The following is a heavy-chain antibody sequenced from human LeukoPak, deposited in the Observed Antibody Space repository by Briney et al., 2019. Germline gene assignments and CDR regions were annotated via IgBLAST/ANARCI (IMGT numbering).Heavy chain of an antibody. D-gene: IGHD3-10*01. Sequence: GSLRLSCAASGFTFSSYAMSCVRQTPGKGLEWVSAISGSGGSTYYADSVKGRFTISRDNSKNTLYLQMNSLRAEDTAVYYCAKDYYGSGSYYNDAFDIWGQGTMVTVSS. J-gene: IGHJ3*02. V-gene: IGHV3-23*01. CDR2: ISGSGGST. CDR1: GFTFSSYA. CDR3: AKDYYGSGSYYNDAFDI.